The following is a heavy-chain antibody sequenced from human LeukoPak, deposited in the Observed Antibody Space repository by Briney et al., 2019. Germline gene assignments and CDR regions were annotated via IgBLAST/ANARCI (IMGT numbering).Heavy chain of an antibody. V-gene: IGHV4-39*01. CDR1: GGSISSSSYY. CDR3: AREMATIEFDY. CDR2: IYYSGST. D-gene: IGHD5-24*01. Sequence: PSETLSLTCTVSGGSISSSSYYWGWIRQPPGKGLEWIGSIYYSGSTYYNPSLKSRVTISVDTSKNQFSLKPSSVTAADTAVYYCAREMATIEFDYWGQGTLVTVSS. J-gene: IGHJ4*02.